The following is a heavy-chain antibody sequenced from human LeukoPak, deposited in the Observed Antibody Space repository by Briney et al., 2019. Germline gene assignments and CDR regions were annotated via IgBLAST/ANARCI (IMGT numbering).Heavy chain of an antibody. CDR2: IYSGGST. V-gene: IGHV3-53*01. J-gene: IGHJ5*02. D-gene: IGHD2-2*01. CDR3: ARELLPAVTEGWFDP. CDR1: GFTVSSNY. Sequence: GGSLRLSCAASGFTVSSNYMSWVRQAPGKGLEWVSVIYSGGSTYYADSVKGRFTISRDNSKNTLYLQMNSLRAEDTAVYYCARELLPAVTEGWFDPWGQGTLVTVSS.